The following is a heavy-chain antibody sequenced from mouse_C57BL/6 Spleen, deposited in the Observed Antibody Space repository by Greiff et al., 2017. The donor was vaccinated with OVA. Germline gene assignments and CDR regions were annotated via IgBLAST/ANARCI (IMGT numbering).Heavy chain of an antibody. CDR1: GYAFSSSW. D-gene: IGHD2-3*01. J-gene: IGHJ1*03. V-gene: IGHV1-82*01. CDR3: ARYDGYSYGYFDV. CDR2: IYPGDGDT. Sequence: QVQLQQSGPELVKPGASVKISCKASGYAFSSSWMNWVKQRPGKGLEWIGRIYPGDGDTNYNGKFKGKATLTADKSSSTAYMQLSSLTSEDSAVYFCARYDGYSYGYFDVWGTGTTVTVSS.